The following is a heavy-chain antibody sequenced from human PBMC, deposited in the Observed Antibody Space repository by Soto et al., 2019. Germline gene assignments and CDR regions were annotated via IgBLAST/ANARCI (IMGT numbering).Heavy chain of an antibody. D-gene: IGHD3-22*01. Sequence: QLQLQESGPGLVKPSETLSLTCTVSGGSISSTSYYWGWIRQPPGKGLEWIGSIYYSGSTYYNPSLKSRVTISGDTSKNPFSLRLSSVTAADTAVYYCARQFDGSGYYSDFWGQGTLVTVSS. CDR2: IYYSGST. CDR3: ARQFDGSGYYSDF. J-gene: IGHJ4*02. V-gene: IGHV4-39*01. CDR1: GGSISSTSYY.